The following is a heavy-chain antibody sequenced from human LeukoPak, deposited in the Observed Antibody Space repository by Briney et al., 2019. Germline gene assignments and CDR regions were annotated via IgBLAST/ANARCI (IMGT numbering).Heavy chain of an antibody. CDR1: SGSMNSGLYY. D-gene: IGHD5/OR15-5a*01. V-gene: IGHV4-61*02. CDR3: ARETKGIYSPSWGLYDTYYYIDA. CDR2: ISNSGGT. Sequence: SQTLSLTCTVSSGSMNSGLYYWTWIRQPAGKGLEWIGRISNSGGTTYNPSLMSRGTITLDTSKNSFSLKVTSVTAADTAVYYCARETKGIYSPSWGLYDTYYYIDAWGSGTTVTVSS. J-gene: IGHJ6*03.